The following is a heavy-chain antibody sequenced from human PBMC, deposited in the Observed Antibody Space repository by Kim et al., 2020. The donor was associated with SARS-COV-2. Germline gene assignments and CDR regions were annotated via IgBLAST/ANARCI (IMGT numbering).Heavy chain of an antibody. D-gene: IGHD3-16*01. J-gene: IGHJ4*02. V-gene: IGHV3-23*01. CDR1: GFTFSNYA. Sequence: GGSLRLSCAASGFTFSNYAMSWVRQAPGKGLEWVSAIRGSGSPYYADSVKGRCTISRDNSKNTLYLQMNSLRAEDTAVYYCAKDRWEGLGYDYLGQGTL. CDR2: IRGSGSP. CDR3: AKDRWEGLGYDY.